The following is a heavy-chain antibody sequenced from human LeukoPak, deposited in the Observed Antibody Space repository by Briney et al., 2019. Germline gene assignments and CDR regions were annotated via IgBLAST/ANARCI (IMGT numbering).Heavy chain of an antibody. CDR3: ARDRSSWYHGY. D-gene: IGHD6-13*01. Sequence: PGGSLRLSCAASGFTFNNYWMSWVRQAPGKGLEWVANIKEDGGEKYYVDSVKGRFIITRDNAKNSLYLQMNSLRAEDTYVYYCARDRSSWYHGYWGQGTLVTVSS. J-gene: IGHJ4*02. CDR1: GFTFNNYW. V-gene: IGHV3-7*04. CDR2: IKEDGGEK.